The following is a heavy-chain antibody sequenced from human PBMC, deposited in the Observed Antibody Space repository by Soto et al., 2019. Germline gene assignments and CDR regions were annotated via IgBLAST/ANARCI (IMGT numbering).Heavy chain of an antibody. CDR1: GYTFSNYA. V-gene: IGHV1-3*01. D-gene: IGHD2-21*01. CDR2: INAGGGNR. CDR3: AKNREMVVATTPRWYFDF. J-gene: IGHJ2*01. Sequence: QVQLVQSGAEVRKSGASVKISCKASGYTFSNYAIHWVRQAPGQRLEWMGWINAGGGNRKYAEKFQDRISITTDTFASIVYMELSSLTSKDTAVYYCAKNREMVVATTPRWYFDFWGRGTLVTLSS.